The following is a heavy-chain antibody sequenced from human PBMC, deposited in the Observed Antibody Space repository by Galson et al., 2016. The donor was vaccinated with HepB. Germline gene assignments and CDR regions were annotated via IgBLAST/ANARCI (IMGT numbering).Heavy chain of an antibody. V-gene: IGHV3-21*01. Sequence: SLRLSCAASGLTFTAYVLHWVRQAPGKGLEWVSSITTHSDYIYYADSVKGRFTISRDNAKNSLFLQMYNLRAEDTAVYYCARGLADMTMLKRDAFDIWGQGTMVTVSS. CDR3: ARGLADMTMLKRDAFDI. CDR2: ITTHSDYI. J-gene: IGHJ3*02. D-gene: IGHD3-16*01. CDR1: GLTFTAYV.